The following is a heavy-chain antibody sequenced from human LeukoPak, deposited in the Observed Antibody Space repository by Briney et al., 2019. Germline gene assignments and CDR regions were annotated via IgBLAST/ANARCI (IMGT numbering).Heavy chain of an antibody. Sequence: SVKVSCKASGGTFSSYAISWVRQAPGQGLEWMGGIIPIFGTANYAQKFQGRVTITTDESTSTAYMELSSLRSEDTAVYYCARDRRLSITLVRGVNDAFDIWGQGTMVTVSS. CDR3: ARDRRLSITLVRGVNDAFDI. D-gene: IGHD3-10*01. CDR1: GGTFSSYA. CDR2: IIPIFGTA. V-gene: IGHV1-69*05. J-gene: IGHJ3*02.